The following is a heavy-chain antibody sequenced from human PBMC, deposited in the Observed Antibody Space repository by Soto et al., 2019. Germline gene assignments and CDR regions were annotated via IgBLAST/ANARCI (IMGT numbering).Heavy chain of an antibody. D-gene: IGHD3-10*01. J-gene: IGHJ4*02. V-gene: IGHV4-59*08. CDR2: IYYSGST. CDR1: GGSISSYY. CDR3: AGTITDSGRFDY. Sequence: SETLSLTCTVSGGSISSYYWSWIRQPPGKGLGWIGYIYYSGSTTYNPSLKSRVTISVDTSKNQFSLKLSSVTAADTAVYYCAGTITDSGRFDYWGQGTLVTVSS.